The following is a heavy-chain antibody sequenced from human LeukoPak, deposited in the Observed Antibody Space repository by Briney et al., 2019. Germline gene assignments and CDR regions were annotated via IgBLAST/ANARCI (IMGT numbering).Heavy chain of an antibody. Sequence: ASVKVSCKASGYTFTSYDINGVRQATGQGLVGMGWMNPNSGNTGYAQKFQGRVTITRNTSISTTYMELSSLRSEDTAVYYCARVGGYCSGGSCYSIGYWGQGTLVTVSS. CDR1: GYTFTSYD. CDR3: ARVGGYCSGGSCYSIGY. V-gene: IGHV1-8*03. CDR2: MNPNSGNT. D-gene: IGHD2-15*01. J-gene: IGHJ4*02.